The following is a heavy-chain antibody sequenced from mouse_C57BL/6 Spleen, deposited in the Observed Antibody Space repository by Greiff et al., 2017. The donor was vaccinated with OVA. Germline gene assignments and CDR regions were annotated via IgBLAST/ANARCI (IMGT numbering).Heavy chain of an antibody. V-gene: IGHV10-1*01. Sequence: DVMLVESGGGLVQPKGSLKLSCAASGFSFNTYAMNWVRQAPGKGLEWVARISSKSNNYATYYAVSVKDRFTIYRDESESMLYLQMNILKTEDTAMYYGVRHAYDGSYAMDYWGQGTSVTVSA. CDR3: VRHAYDGSYAMDY. CDR2: ISSKSNNYAT. J-gene: IGHJ4*01. CDR1: GFSFNTYA. D-gene: IGHD2-3*01.